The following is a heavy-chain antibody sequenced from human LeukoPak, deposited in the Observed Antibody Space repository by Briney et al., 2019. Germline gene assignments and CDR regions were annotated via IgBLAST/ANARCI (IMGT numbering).Heavy chain of an antibody. D-gene: IGHD6-19*01. CDR2: ISASGGST. V-gene: IGHV3-23*01. J-gene: IGHJ4*02. CDR1: GFTFSSYA. Sequence: PGGSLRLSCAASGFTFSSYAMNWVRQAPGKGLEYVSTISASGGSTYYADSVKGRFTISRDNSKNTLFVQMYSLRAEDTAIYYCAKGYSSGWYCFDYWGQGTLVTVSS. CDR3: AKGYSSGWYCFDY.